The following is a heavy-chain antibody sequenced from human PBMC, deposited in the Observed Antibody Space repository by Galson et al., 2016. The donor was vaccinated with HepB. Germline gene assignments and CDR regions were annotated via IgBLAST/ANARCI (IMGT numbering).Heavy chain of an antibody. CDR3: ARVSPVDYYYYMDV. CDR1: TFTFSDYS. CDR2: ISCRSSHI. J-gene: IGHJ6*03. V-gene: IGHV3-21*01. Sequence: SLTFSCAASTFTFSDYSMQWARKPPGKALQWVSFISCRSSHIDYAASVEGRFTVFRDTAKNSLYLQMNSLRAEDTDVYYCARVSPVDYYYYMDVRGRGTTVTVS.